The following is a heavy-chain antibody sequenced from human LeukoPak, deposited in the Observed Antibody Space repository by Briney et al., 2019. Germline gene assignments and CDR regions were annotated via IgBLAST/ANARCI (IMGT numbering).Heavy chain of an antibody. CDR1: GYSFTTYW. J-gene: IGHJ4*02. CDR3: ASAYYYGSGSYSADY. Sequence: GESLKISCKASGYSFTTYWIGWVRQMPGKGLEWMGIIYPADSTAHYSPSFQGQVTISVDKSISTAYLQWSSLKASDTAMYYCASAYYYGSGSYSADYWGQGTLVTVSS. D-gene: IGHD3-10*01. CDR2: IYPADSTA. V-gene: IGHV5-51*01.